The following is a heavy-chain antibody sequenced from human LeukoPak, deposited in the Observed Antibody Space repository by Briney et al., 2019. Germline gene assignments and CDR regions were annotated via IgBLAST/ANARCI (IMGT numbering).Heavy chain of an antibody. D-gene: IGHD2-2*01. J-gene: IGHJ6*02. Sequence: SVKVSCKASGYTFTSYYNHWVRQAPGQGLEWMGRIIPIFGIANYAQKFQGRVTITADKSTSTAYKELSSLRSEDTAVYYCARTEEDIVVVPAAYTHYYYGMDVWGQGTTATVSS. CDR2: IIPIFGIA. V-gene: IGHV1-69*02. CDR1: GYTFTSYY. CDR3: ARTEEDIVVVPAAYTHYYYGMDV.